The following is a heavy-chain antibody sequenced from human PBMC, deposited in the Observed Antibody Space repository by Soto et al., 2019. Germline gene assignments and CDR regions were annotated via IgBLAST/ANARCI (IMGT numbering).Heavy chain of an antibody. CDR3: ARLDSGSYPYYYYYGMDV. CDR2: IYPGDSNS. Sequence: PGESLKISCKGSGYSVTTYWIGWVRQMAGKGLEWMGGIYPGDSNSRYSPSFQGQVTISADNSISTAYLQWSSLKASDTAMYYCARLDSGSYPYYYYYGMDVWGQGTTVTVSS. CDR1: GYSVTTYW. J-gene: IGHJ6*02. V-gene: IGHV5-51*01. D-gene: IGHD1-26*01.